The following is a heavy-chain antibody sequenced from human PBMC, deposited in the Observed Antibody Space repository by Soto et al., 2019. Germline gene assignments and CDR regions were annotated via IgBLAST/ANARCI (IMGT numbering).Heavy chain of an antibody. D-gene: IGHD2-15*01. J-gene: IGHJ4*02. CDR3: ATALGGS. CDR1: GFTFSNAS. V-gene: IGHV3-15*01. Sequence: EVQLVESGGGLVKPGGSLTLSCAASGFTFSNASMSWVRQAPGKGLEWVGRIKSKINGGTTDYGAPVKGRFTISRDDSKATLYLQMNSLKTEDTAVYYCATALGGSWGQGTQVTVSS. CDR2: IKSKINGGTT.